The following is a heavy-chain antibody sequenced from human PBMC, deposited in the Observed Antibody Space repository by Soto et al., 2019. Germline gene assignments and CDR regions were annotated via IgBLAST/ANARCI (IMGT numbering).Heavy chain of an antibody. CDR1: GGSISSGGYY. Sequence: SETLSLTCTVSGGSISSGGYYWSWIRQHPGKGLEWIGYIYYSGSTYYNPSLKSRVTISVDTSKNQFSLKLSSVTAADTAVYYCARGLGDDFPPIGDYGMDVWGQGTTVTVSS. CDR3: ARGLGDDFPPIGDYGMDV. D-gene: IGHD3-16*01. V-gene: IGHV4-31*03. J-gene: IGHJ6*02. CDR2: IYYSGST.